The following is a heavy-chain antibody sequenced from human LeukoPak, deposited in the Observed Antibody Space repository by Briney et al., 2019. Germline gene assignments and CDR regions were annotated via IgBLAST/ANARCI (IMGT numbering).Heavy chain of an antibody. CDR2: IYHTGST. CDR3: ASRKLGNDY. J-gene: IGHJ4*02. V-gene: IGHV4-59*01. Sequence: SETLSLTCTVSGGSISSYYWSWIRQSPGKGLEWIGYIYHTGSTNYSPSLKSRVTISADTSQNQFSLKLSSVTAADTAVYYCASRKLGNDYWGQGTLVTVSS. D-gene: IGHD7-27*01. CDR1: GGSISSYY.